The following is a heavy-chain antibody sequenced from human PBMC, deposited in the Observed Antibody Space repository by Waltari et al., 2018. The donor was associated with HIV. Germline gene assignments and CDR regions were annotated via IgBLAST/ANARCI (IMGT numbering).Heavy chain of an antibody. Sequence: QVQLQESGPGLVRPPGALFPTCGVTGGSLQRKNCWGWVRQPPGKGLEWIGDIHHSGNVNYNLSLKSRVAFSVDRSKNHFSLNLTSVTTADTATYFCARLRDYGDYGHYDFWGRGTLVVVSP. J-gene: IGHJ4*02. CDR3: ARLRDYGDYGHYDF. CDR1: GGSLQRKNC. D-gene: IGHD4-17*01. V-gene: IGHV4-4*01. CDR2: IHHSGNV.